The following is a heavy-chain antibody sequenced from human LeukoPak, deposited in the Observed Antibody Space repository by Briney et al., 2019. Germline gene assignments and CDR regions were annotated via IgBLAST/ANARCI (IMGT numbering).Heavy chain of an antibody. CDR2: INSDGSST. D-gene: IGHD3-22*01. CDR1: GFTFSSYW. CDR3: ARGSTVYYYDSSGYYR. Sequence: GGSLRLSCAASGFTFSSYWMHWVRQAPGKGLVWVSRINSDGSSTSYADSVKGRFTISRDNAKNTLYLQMNSQRAEDTAVYYCARGSTVYYYDSSGYYRWGQGTLVTVSS. J-gene: IGHJ4*02. V-gene: IGHV3-74*01.